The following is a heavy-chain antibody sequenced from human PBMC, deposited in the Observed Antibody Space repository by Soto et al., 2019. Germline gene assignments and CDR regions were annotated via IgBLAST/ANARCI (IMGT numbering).Heavy chain of an antibody. CDR1: GGSISSGGYS. CDR2: IYHSGST. Sequence: SETLSLTCAVSGGSISSGGYSWSWIRQPPGKGLEWIGYIYHSGSTYYNPSLKSRVTISVDRSKNQFSLKLSSVTAADTAVYYGARGQVVAAQHGGKGTRVTVSS. CDR3: ARGQVVAAQH. V-gene: IGHV4-30-2*01. J-gene: IGHJ4*02. D-gene: IGHD2-15*01.